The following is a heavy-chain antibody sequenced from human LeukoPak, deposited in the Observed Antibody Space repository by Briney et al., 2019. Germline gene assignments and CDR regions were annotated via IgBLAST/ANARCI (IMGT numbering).Heavy chain of an antibody. CDR2: INHSGST. J-gene: IGHJ4*02. CDR3: ARGMITGNSSSFGY. Sequence: KPSETLSLTCAVYGGSFSGYYWSWIRQPPGKGLEWIGEINHSGSTNYNPSLKSRVTISVDTSKNQFSLKLSSVTAADTAVYYCARGMITGNSSSFGYWGQGTLVTVSS. CDR1: GGSFSGYY. V-gene: IGHV4-34*01. D-gene: IGHD6-6*01.